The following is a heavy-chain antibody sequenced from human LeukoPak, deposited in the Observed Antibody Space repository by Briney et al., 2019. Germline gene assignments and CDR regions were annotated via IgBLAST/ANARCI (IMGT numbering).Heavy chain of an antibody. CDR1: GFTFSSYA. D-gene: IGHD6-13*01. CDR2: ISGSGGST. Sequence: PGGSLRLSCAASGFTFSSYAMSWVRQAPGKGLEWVSAISGSGGSTYYADSVKGRFTISRDNSKNTLYLQMNSLRPEDTALYYCAKDSVAAAGTAWFGPWGQGTLVTVSS. CDR3: AKDSVAAAGTAWFGP. J-gene: IGHJ5*02. V-gene: IGHV3-23*01.